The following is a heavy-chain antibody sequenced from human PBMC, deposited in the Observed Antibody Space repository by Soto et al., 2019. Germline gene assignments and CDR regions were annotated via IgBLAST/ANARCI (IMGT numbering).Heavy chain of an antibody. V-gene: IGHV1-69*02. CDR1: GGTFSSYT. CDR3: ARALFPYYYDSSGSRPGFDP. CDR2: IIPILGIA. D-gene: IGHD3-22*01. Sequence: GASVKVSCKASGGTFSSYTISWVRQAPGQGLEWMGRIIPILGIANYAQKFQGRVTITADKSTSTAYMELSSLRSEDTAVYYCARALFPYYYDSSGSRPGFDPWGQGTLVTVSS. J-gene: IGHJ5*02.